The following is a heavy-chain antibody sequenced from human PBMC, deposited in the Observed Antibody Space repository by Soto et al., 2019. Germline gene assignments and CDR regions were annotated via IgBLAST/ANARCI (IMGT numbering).Heavy chain of an antibody. CDR1: GFTFSDYY. CDR2: ISSSGSII. V-gene: IGHV3-11*01. J-gene: IGHJ4*02. Sequence: QVQLVESGGGLVKPGGSLRLSCAASGFTFSDYYMSWIRQAPXXGLEWGSYISSSGSIIYHADSVKGRFTISRDNAKKSLYLEMNSLRAEDTAVYYCARRKTGYDLDYWGQGTLVTVSS. CDR3: ARRKTGYDLDY. D-gene: IGHD3-9*01.